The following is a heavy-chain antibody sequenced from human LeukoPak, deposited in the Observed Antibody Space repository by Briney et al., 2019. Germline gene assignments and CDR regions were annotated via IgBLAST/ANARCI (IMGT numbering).Heavy chain of an antibody. V-gene: IGHV1-46*01. Sequence: ASVKVPCKASGYTFTSYYMHWVRQAPGQGLEWMRIINPSGGSTSYAQKFQGRVTMTRDMSTSTVYMELSSLRSEDTAVYYCARRGWELDDAFDIWGQGTMVTVSS. CDR1: GYTFTSYY. D-gene: IGHD1-26*01. J-gene: IGHJ3*02. CDR2: INPSGGST. CDR3: ARRGWELDDAFDI.